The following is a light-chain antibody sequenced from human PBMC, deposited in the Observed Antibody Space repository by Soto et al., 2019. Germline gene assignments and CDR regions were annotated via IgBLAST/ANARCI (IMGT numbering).Light chain of an antibody. CDR1: QSVDIY. J-gene: IGKJ5*01. CDR3: QQRRTWPPIT. V-gene: IGKV3-11*01. CDR2: DSS. Sequence: EVVLTQSPATLSLSPGERATLSCRASQSVDIYLAWYQQKPGQAPRLLIYDSSKRAANIPARFSGSGSGTDFTLIISNLEPEDSATYYCQQRRTWPPITFGQGTRLEIK.